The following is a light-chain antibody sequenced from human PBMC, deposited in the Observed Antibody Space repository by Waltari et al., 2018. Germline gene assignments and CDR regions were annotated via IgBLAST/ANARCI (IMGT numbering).Light chain of an antibody. CDR1: ALPNQL. Sequence: SYELTQSHSVSVSPGQTASITCSGDALPNQLAFLYQQKPGQAPVMVIYKDNERPSGIPERFSASNSGTTVTLTISGVQAEDEAYYYCQSSYSSGSYVVFGGGTKLTVL. CDR2: KDN. CDR3: QSSYSSGSYVV. J-gene: IGLJ2*01. V-gene: IGLV3-25*03.